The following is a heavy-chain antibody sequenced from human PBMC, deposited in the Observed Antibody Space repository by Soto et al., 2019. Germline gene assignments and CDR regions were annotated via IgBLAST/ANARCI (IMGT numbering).Heavy chain of an antibody. V-gene: IGHV1-69*01. CDR3: AIIDYSSGSDY. CDR1: GGTFSSYP. D-gene: IGHD6-19*01. Sequence: QVQLVQSGAEVKKPGSSVKVSCKASGGTFSSYPLSWVRQAPGQGLEWMGGIIPIFGTTKYAKKFEGRVTIIAEEPTTTADIELSSWISVDTPVYYWAIIDYSSGSDYWGQGNLVTVSS. J-gene: IGHJ4*02. CDR2: IIPIFGTT.